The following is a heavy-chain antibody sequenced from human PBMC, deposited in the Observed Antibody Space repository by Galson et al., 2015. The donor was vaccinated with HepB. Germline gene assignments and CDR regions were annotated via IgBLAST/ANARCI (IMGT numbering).Heavy chain of an antibody. CDR3: ARDGGNELRFLGWTTWTFDY. Sequence: SLRLSCAASGFTFSSYGMHWVRQAPGKGLEWVAVIWYDGSNKYYADSVKGRFTISRDNSKNTLYLQMNSLRAEDTAVYYCARDGGNELRFLGWTTWTFDYWGQGTLLTVSS. J-gene: IGHJ4*02. V-gene: IGHV3-33*01. CDR1: GFTFSSYG. D-gene: IGHD3-3*01. CDR2: IWYDGSNK.